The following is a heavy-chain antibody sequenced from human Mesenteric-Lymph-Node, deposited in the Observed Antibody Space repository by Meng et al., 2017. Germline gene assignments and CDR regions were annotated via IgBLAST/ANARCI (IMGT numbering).Heavy chain of an antibody. V-gene: IGHV3-11*01. CDR3: ARDSPYGSGSYDAFDI. CDR1: GFTFSDYY. D-gene: IGHD3-10*01. J-gene: IGHJ3*02. CDR2: ISSSGSTI. Sequence: GESLKISCAASGFTFSDYYMSWIRQAPGKGLEWVSYISSSGSTIYYADSVKGRFTISRDNAKNSLYLQMNSLRAEDTALYYCARDSPYGSGSYDAFDIWGQGTMVTVSS.